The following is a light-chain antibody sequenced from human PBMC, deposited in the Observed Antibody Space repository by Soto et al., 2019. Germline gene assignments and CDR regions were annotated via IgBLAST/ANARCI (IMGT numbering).Light chain of an antibody. CDR1: QSVSNN. CDR2: DTS. CDR3: QQYNIWRSIS. J-gene: IGKJ5*01. Sequence: EIVLTQSPGTLSLSPGERATLSCRASQSVSNNYLAWYQQKPGQAPRLLIFDTSTRAAGIPARFSGSGSGTDFTLTISSLQSEDFAVYYCQQYNIWRSISFGQGTRLEIK. V-gene: IGKV3-15*01.